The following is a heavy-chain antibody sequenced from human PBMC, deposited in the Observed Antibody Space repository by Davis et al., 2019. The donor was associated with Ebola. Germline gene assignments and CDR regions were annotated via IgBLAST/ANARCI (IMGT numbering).Heavy chain of an antibody. CDR3: ARAMETTFYYYGMDV. V-gene: IGHV3-21*01. CDR2: ISSSSSYI. D-gene: IGHD4-17*01. CDR1: GFTFSSYS. J-gene: IGHJ6*02. Sequence: GESLKISCAASGFTFSSYSMNWVRQAPGKGLEWVSSISSSSSYIYYADSVKGRFTISRDNAKNSLYLQMNSLRAEDTAVYYCARAMETTFYYYGMDVWGQGTTVTVSS.